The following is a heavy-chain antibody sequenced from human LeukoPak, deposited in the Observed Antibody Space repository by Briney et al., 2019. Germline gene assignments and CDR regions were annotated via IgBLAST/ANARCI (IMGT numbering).Heavy chain of an antibody. V-gene: IGHV1-18*01. CDR2: ISGYNGNT. J-gene: IGHJ2*01. D-gene: IGHD6-19*01. Sequence: ASVTVSCKAAGYTFTSYGIGWVRQAPGQGPEWMGWISGYNGNTRYAQKFQGRVTMTTDTSTSTAYMELRSLRSDDTAVYYCARDPSGWYGGYFDLWGRGTLVTVSS. CDR3: ARDPSGWYGGYFDL. CDR1: GYTFTSYG.